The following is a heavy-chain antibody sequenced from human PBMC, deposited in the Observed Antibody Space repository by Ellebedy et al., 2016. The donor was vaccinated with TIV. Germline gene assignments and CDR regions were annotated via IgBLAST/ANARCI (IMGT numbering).Heavy chain of an antibody. J-gene: IGHJ5*02. CDR2: IGVSGAST. V-gene: IGHV3-23*01. D-gene: IGHD2-2*01. Sequence: PGGSLRLSCAASGFTFRVNAMTWVRQAPGKGLEWVSTIGVSGASTHYSDSVMGRFTISRDNFKNSVYLQMDRLRVEDTALYYCVRERMPTPTWGQGTLVTVSS. CDR1: GFTFRVNA. CDR3: VRERMPTPT.